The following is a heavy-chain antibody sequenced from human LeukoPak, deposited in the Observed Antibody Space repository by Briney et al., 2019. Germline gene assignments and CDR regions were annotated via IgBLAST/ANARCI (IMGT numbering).Heavy chain of an antibody. CDR3: ARGKEVTMIPRSAFDI. J-gene: IGHJ3*02. CDR2: IIPIFGTA. D-gene: IGHD3-22*01. Sequence: SVKVSCKAPGGTFSSYAISWVRQAPGQGLECMGGIIPIFGTANYAQKFQGRVTITTDESTSTAYMELSSLRSEDTAVYYCARGKEVTMIPRSAFDIWGQGTMVTVSS. V-gene: IGHV1-69*05. CDR1: GGTFSSYA.